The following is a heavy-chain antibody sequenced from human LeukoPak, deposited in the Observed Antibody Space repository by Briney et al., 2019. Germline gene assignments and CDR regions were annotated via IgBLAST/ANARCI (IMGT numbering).Heavy chain of an antibody. J-gene: IGHJ4*02. CDR2: ISGSGGST. CDR1: GFTFNNYA. Sequence: GGSLRLPCAASGFTFNNYAMSWVRQAPGKGLEWVSVISGSGGSTYYADSVKGRFTISRDNSKNTLYVQMNRMSGEDTAVYYCAKGLGGTWIRHYFDYWGQGTLVTVSS. CDR3: AKGLGGTWIRHYFDY. V-gene: IGHV3-23*01. D-gene: IGHD1-1*01.